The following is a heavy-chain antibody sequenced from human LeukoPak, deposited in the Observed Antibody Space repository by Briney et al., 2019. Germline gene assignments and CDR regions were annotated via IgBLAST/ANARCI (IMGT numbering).Heavy chain of an antibody. CDR2: ISSSGSTI. D-gene: IGHD2-2*01. V-gene: IGHV3-11*01. CDR3: ARRGYCSSTSCYEYYYGMDV. Sequence: RGGSLRLSCAASGFTFSDYYMSWIRQAPGKGLEWVSYISSSGSTIYYADSVKGRFTISRDNAKNSLYLQMNSLRAEDTAVYYCARRGYCSSTSCYEYYYGMDVWGQGTTVTVSS. CDR1: GFTFSDYY. J-gene: IGHJ6*02.